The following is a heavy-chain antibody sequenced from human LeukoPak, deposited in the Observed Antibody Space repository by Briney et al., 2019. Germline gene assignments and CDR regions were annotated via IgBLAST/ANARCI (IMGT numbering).Heavy chain of an antibody. CDR1: GGTFSSYA. CDR2: IIPIFGTA. Sequence: SVKVSCKASGGTFSSYAISWVRQAPGQGLEWMGGIIPIFGTANYAQKFQGRVTITADKSTSTAYIELSSLRSEDTAVYYCARAEYSGYDWVYFDYWGQGTLVTVSS. V-gene: IGHV1-69*06. CDR3: ARAEYSGYDWVYFDY. J-gene: IGHJ4*02. D-gene: IGHD5-12*01.